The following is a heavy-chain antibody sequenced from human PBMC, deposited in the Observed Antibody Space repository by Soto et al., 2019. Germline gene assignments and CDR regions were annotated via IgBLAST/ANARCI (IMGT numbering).Heavy chain of an antibody. CDR3: ARHDYSNYAPSPIFAY. CDR2: ISPYNGNT. V-gene: IGHV1-18*01. CDR1: GYTFTSLG. J-gene: IGHJ4*02. Sequence: QVQLVQSGAELMKPGASVTVSCKASGYTFTSLGISWVRQAPGQGLEWMGWISPYNGNTNLAQKFQGRVILTTEAATSTAHMELRSLRSDDTGVYYCARHDYSNYAPSPIFAYCGQGTLVTVSS. D-gene: IGHD4-4*01.